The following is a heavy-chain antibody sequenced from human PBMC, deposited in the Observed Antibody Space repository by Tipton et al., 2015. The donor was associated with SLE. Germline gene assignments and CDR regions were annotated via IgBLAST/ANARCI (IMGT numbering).Heavy chain of an antibody. CDR2: ISTSGST. V-gene: IGHV4-4*08. D-gene: IGHD6-13*01. J-gene: IGHJ6*03. Sequence: LRLSCTVSGDSISSYYWSWIRQSPGKGLEWIGYISTSGSTNYNPSLKSRVTISVDTSKNQFSLNLSSVTAADTAVYYCARDPGGSSSWNYMDLWGKGTTVTVSS. CDR1: GDSISSYY. CDR3: ARDPGGSSSWNYMDL.